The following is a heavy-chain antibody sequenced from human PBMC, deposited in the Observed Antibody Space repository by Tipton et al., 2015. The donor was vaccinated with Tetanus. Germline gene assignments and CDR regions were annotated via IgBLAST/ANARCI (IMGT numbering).Heavy chain of an antibody. CDR1: GFTFSDYY. Sequence: SLRLSCAASGFTFSDYYMSWIRQAPGKGLEWVSYISSSGSTIYYADSVKGRFTISRDNAKNSLYLQMNSLRAEDTAVYYCARDPTTYDSSGYAGYWGQGTLVTVSS. CDR2: ISSSGSTI. CDR3: ARDPTTYDSSGYAGY. J-gene: IGHJ4*02. D-gene: IGHD3-22*01. V-gene: IGHV3-11*01.